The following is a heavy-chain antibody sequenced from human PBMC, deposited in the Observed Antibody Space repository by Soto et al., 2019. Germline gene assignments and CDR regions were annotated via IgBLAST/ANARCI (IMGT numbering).Heavy chain of an antibody. J-gene: IGHJ4*02. CDR1: VASITGYY. CDR2: SYYTGAT. Sequence: ASETLSLTCTVSVASITGYYWSWIRQSPGKGLEWIGCSYYTGATNYNPSLKSRVTISVDTSRNQFSLTLTSATAADTAVYYCARERTPRTGFDYWGQGTLVTVSS. D-gene: IGHD7-27*01. CDR3: ARERTPRTGFDY. V-gene: IGHV4-59*01.